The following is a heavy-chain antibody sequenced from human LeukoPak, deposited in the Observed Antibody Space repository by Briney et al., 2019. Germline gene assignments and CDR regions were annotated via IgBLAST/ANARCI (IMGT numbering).Heavy chain of an antibody. CDR3: AKDPTHYRVWDDYDSTVLSY. CDR1: GFTFSSYG. Sequence: GGSLRLSCAASGFTFSSYGMHWVRQAPGKGLEWVAYIQNDGSNEQYADSVKGRFSISRDSSKNILYLQMNSLRAADTAVYYCAKDPTHYRVWDDYDSTVLSYWGQGTLVTVSS. D-gene: IGHD3-22*01. CDR2: IQNDGSNE. J-gene: IGHJ4*02. V-gene: IGHV3-30*02.